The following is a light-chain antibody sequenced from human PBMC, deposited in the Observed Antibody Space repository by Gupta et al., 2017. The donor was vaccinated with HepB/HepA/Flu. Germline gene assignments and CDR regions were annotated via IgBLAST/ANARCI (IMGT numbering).Light chain of an antibody. CDR1: SGHNFYA. Sequence: QPLLTQSPSASASLGASLNLPCTLDSGHNFYAIAWNQQQPEKGPRYLIKLDSDGSHYKGNGIPDRFSGSSSGAERYLTISSLQSEDEADYYCQTWGTGFQVFGEGTKLTVL. J-gene: IGLJ3*02. CDR3: QTWGTGFQV. V-gene: IGLV4-69*01. CDR2: LDSDGSH.